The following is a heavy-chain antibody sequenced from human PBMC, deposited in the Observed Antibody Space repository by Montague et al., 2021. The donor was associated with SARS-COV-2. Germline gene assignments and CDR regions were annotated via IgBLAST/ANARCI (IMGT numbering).Heavy chain of an antibody. Sequence: RLSLSASGFTFSSYAMHWVRQAPGKGLEWVAVISYDGSNKYYADSVKGRFTISRDDSKNTLYLQMNSLRAEDTAVYYCATGRGGGYYYGMDVWGQGTTVTVSS. J-gene: IGHJ6*02. V-gene: IGHV3-30-3*01. CDR2: ISYDGSNK. CDR3: ATGRGGGYYYGMDV. D-gene: IGHD3-16*01. CDR1: GFTFSSYA.